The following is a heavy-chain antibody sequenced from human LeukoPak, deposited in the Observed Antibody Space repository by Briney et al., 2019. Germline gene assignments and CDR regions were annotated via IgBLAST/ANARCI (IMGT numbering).Heavy chain of an antibody. V-gene: IGHV3-33*01. J-gene: IGHJ6*02. CDR3: ARVHAFSLPWLLPPGGMDV. D-gene: IGHD3-22*01. Sequence: PGRSLRLSCAASGFTLSSYGMHWVRQAPGKGLEWVAVIWYDGSNKYYADSVKGRFTISRDNSKNTLYLQMNSLRAEDTAVYYCARVHAFSLPWLLPPGGMDVWGQGTTVTVSS. CDR2: IWYDGSNK. CDR1: GFTLSSYG.